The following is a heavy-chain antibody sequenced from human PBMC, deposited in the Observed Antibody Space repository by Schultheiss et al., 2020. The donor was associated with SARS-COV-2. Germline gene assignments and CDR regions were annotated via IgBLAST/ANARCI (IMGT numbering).Heavy chain of an antibody. J-gene: IGHJ3*02. Sequence: ASVKVSCKASGYTFTSYGISWVRQAPGQGLEWMGWISAYNGNTNYAQKLQGRVTMTTDTSTSTAYMELRSLRDEDTAVYYCARDLRRYCSSTSCYQAFDIWGQGTMVTVSS. V-gene: IGHV1-18*01. D-gene: IGHD2-2*01. CDR3: ARDLRRYCSSTSCYQAFDI. CDR2: ISAYNGNT. CDR1: GYTFTSYG.